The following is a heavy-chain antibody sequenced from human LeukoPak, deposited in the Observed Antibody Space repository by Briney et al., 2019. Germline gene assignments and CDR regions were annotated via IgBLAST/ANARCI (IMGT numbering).Heavy chain of an antibody. CDR3: ARLPTFYYDSSGYHYDY. V-gene: IGHV3-23*01. Sequence: GGSLRLSCVASGFTFYNYAMSWVRQAPGRGLEWASSTAGSGISKDYADSVKGRFTISKDKSKNTLYLQMDNSRAEDTGVYFCARLPTFYYDSSGYHYDYWGQGTLVTVSS. CDR1: GFTFYNYA. J-gene: IGHJ4*02. CDR2: TAGSGISK. D-gene: IGHD3-22*01.